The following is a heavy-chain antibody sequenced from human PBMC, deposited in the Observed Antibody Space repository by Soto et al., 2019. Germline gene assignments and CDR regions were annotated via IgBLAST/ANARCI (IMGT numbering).Heavy chain of an antibody. CDR3: ARIWGPYYYYGMDV. CDR1: GFSLSNARMG. D-gene: IGHD7-27*01. Sequence: QVTLKESGPVLVKPTETLTLTCTVSGFSLSNARMGVSWIRQPPGKALEWLAHIFSNDEKSYSTSLKSRLTISKDTAKSQVVLTRTNMDPVDTATYYCARIWGPYYYYGMDVWGQGTTVTVSS. J-gene: IGHJ6*02. CDR2: IFSNDEK. V-gene: IGHV2-26*01.